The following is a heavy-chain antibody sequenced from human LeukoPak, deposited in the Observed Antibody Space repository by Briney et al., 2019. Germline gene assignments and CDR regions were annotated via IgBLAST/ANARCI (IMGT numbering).Heavy chain of an antibody. V-gene: IGHV1-69*04. J-gene: IGHJ5*02. CDR1: GGTFSSYA. Sequence: ASVKVSCKASGGTFSSYAISWVRQAPGQGLEWMGRIIPILGIANYAQKFQGRVTITADKSTSTAYMELSSLRSEDTAVYYCARGVELRQNWFDPWGQGTLVTVSS. D-gene: IGHD1-7*01. CDR3: ARGVELRQNWFDP. CDR2: IIPILGIA.